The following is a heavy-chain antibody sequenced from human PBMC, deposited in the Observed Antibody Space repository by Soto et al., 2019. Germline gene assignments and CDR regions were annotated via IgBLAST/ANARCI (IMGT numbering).Heavy chain of an antibody. J-gene: IGHJ5*02. CDR2: IYYSGST. D-gene: IGHD3-16*01. CDR3: ARVGRINWFDP. V-gene: IGHV4-31*03. Sequence: SETLSLTCTVSGGSISSGGYYWSWIRQHPGKGLEWIGYIYYSGSTYYNPSLKSRVTISVDTSKNQFSLKLSSVTAADTAVYYCARVGRINWFDPWGQGTLVTVSS. CDR1: GGSISSGGYY.